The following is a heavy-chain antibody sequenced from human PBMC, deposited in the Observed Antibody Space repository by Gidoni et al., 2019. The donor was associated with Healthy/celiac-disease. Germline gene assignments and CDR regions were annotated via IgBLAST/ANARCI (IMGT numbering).Heavy chain of an antibody. D-gene: IGHD6-13*01. CDR1: GGSISSYY. Sequence: QVQLQVSGPGLVKPSETLSLPCTVSGGSISSYYWSWIRQPPGKGLEWIGYIYYSGSTTYNPSRKSRVTISVDTSKNQFSLKLSSVTAADTAVYYCARVPGYSSSPHFDYWGQGTLVTVSS. CDR3: ARVPGYSSSPHFDY. V-gene: IGHV4-59*01. CDR2: IYYSGST. J-gene: IGHJ4*02.